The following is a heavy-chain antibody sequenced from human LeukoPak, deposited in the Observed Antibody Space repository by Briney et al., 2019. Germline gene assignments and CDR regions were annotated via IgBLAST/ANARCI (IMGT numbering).Heavy chain of an antibody. Sequence: GGSLRLSCAASGFTFSSYAMHWVRQAPGKGLEWVAVISYDGSNKYYADSVKGRFTISKDNAKNSLYLQMNSLRAEDTAIYFCASVPPTGYYYMDVWGKGTTVTVS. CDR2: ISYDGSNK. V-gene: IGHV3-30-3*01. J-gene: IGHJ6*03. D-gene: IGHD2-2*01. CDR1: GFTFSSYA. CDR3: ASVPPTGYYYMDV.